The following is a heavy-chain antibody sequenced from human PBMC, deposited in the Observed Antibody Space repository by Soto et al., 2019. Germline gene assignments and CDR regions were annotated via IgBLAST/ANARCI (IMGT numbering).Heavy chain of an antibody. D-gene: IGHD4-17*01. CDR2: VSGTGGSA. J-gene: IGHJ4*02. V-gene: IGHV3-23*01. CDR3: ARGSAYSDYDLEY. CDR1: GFTFSIYA. Sequence: GGSLRLSCAASGFTFSIYAMTWVRHAPGKGLEWVSGVSGTGGSAYYADSVKGRFTISRDKSTNTLYLHMNSLRAEDTAVYYCARGSAYSDYDLEYWGQGALVTVSS.